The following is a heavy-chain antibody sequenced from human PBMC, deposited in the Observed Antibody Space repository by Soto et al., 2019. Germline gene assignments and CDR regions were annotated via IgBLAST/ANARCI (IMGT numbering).Heavy chain of an antibody. CDR2: IYPGDSDT. CDR3: PILVKPSGSTGYDP. J-gene: IGHJ5*02. V-gene: IGHV5-51*01. CDR1: GYSFTSYW. Sequence: GQSLKISCKRSGYSFTSYWIGWVRQMPGKGLEWMGIIYPGDSDTRYSPSFQGQVTISADKSISTAYLQWRSLKASDTAMYYSPILVKPSGSTGYDPRCQETLVTFSS. D-gene: IGHD3-10*01.